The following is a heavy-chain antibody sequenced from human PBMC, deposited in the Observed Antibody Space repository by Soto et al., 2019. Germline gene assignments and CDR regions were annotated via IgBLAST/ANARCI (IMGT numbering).Heavy chain of an antibody. J-gene: IGHJ4*02. Sequence: ASVKVSCKASGYTFTGYYMHWVRQAPRQGLEWMGWINPNSGGTNYAQKFQGRVTMTRDTSISTAYMELSRLRSDDTAVYYCARDAVVVTANPFDYWGQGTLVTVSS. CDR1: GYTFTGYY. CDR2: INPNSGGT. V-gene: IGHV1-2*02. D-gene: IGHD2-21*02. CDR3: ARDAVVVTANPFDY.